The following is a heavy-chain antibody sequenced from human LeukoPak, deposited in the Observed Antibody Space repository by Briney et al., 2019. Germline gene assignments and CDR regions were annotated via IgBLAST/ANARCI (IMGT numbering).Heavy chain of an antibody. D-gene: IGHD6-13*01. CDR3: ANGGYSSSWPFEY. Sequence: GGSLRLSCAASGFAFSSFGMHWVRQAPGKGLEWVAVVSYDGSNKYYADSVRGRFTISRDNSKNTVYLQMSSLRAEDTAVYYCANGGYSSSWPFEYWGQGTLVTVSS. CDR1: GFAFSSFG. CDR2: VSYDGSNK. V-gene: IGHV3-30*18. J-gene: IGHJ4*02.